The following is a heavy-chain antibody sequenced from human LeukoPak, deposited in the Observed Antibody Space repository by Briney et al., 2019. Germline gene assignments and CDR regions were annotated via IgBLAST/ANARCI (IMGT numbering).Heavy chain of an antibody. CDR2: LYRNVHK. CDR1: LSMSGAA. J-gene: IGHJ4*02. CDR3: AHKAYCNGRSCGFSDY. V-gene: IGHV2-5*01. Sequence: SGPPLVKPTRPLTLPCSFSLSMSGAAVGWVRQPPGKALEWLALLYRNVHKRFTPSLKSRLTITKDTSKNQVVLTMTNMDPVDTATYYCAHKAYCNGRSCGFSDYWGQGTLVTVSS. D-gene: IGHD2-15*01.